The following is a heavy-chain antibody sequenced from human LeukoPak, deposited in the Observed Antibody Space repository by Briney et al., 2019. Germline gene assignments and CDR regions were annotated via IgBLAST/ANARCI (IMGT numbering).Heavy chain of an antibody. CDR2: IYPGDSDT. D-gene: IGHD2-15*01. J-gene: IGHJ6*03. CDR1: GYTFTSYW. Sequence: GESLKISCKGSGYTFTSYWIAWVRQMPGKGLEWMGIIYPGDSDTRYSPSFQGQVTISADKSISTAYLQWSSLKASDTAMYYCARHSGLGYCSGSSCTYYYYFMDVWGKGTTVTVSS. V-gene: IGHV5-51*01. CDR3: ARHSGLGYCSGSSCTYYYYFMDV.